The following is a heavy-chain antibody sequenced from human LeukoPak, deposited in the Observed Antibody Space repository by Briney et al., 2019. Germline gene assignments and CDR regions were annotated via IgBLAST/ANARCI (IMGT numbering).Heavy chain of an antibody. CDR1: GFTFSSYG. Sequence: GGSLRLSCAASGFTFSSYGMHWVRQAPGKGLEWVSYISSSSSTIYYADSVKGRFTISRDNAKNSLYLQMNSLRAEDTAVYYCARAYCGGDCYSYYYYYMDVWGRGTTVTVSS. V-gene: IGHV3-48*01. D-gene: IGHD2-21*02. CDR2: ISSSSSTI. CDR3: ARAYCGGDCYSYYYYYMDV. J-gene: IGHJ6*03.